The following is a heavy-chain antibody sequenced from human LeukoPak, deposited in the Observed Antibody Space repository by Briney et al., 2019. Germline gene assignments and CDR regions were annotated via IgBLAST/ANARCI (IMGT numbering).Heavy chain of an antibody. J-gene: IGHJ4*02. D-gene: IGHD3-22*01. CDR1: GYTFTSYG. V-gene: IGHV1-18*01. Sequence: ASVKVPCKASGYTFTSYGISWVRQAPGQGLEWMGWISAYNGNTNYAQKLQGRVTMTTDTSTGTAYMELRSLRSDDTAVYYCARADLPYYYDSSGYFDYWGQGTLVTVSS. CDR2: ISAYNGNT. CDR3: ARADLPYYYDSSGYFDY.